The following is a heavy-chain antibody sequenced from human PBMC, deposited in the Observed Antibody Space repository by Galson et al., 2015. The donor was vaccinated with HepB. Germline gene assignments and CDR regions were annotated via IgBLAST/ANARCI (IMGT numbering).Heavy chain of an antibody. D-gene: IGHD2-15*01. Sequence: LRLSCAASGFTFSSYSMNWVRQAPGKGLEWVSYISSSSSTIYYADSVKGRFTISRDNAKNSLYLQMNSLRAEDTAVYYCARSGSRRWNWFDPWGQGTLVTVSS. V-gene: IGHV3-48*01. CDR2: ISSSSSTI. CDR1: GFTFSSYS. CDR3: ARSGSRRWNWFDP. J-gene: IGHJ5*02.